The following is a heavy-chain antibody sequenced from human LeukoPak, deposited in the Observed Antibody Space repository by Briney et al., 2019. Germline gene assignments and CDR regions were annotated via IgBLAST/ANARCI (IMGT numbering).Heavy chain of an antibody. CDR3: ASMSRRYCSGGSCADV. CDR2: INPNSGGT. CDR1: GYTFTGYY. D-gene: IGHD2-15*01. V-gene: IGHV1-2*02. J-gene: IGHJ6*02. Sequence: ASVKVPCKASGYTFTGYYMHWVRQAPGQGLEWMGWINPNSGGTNYAQKFQGRVTMTRDTSISTAYMELSRLRSDDTAVYYCASMSRRYCSGGSCADVWGQGTTVTVSS.